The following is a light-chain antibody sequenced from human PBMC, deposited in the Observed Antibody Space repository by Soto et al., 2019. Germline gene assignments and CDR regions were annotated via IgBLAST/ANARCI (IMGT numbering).Light chain of an antibody. CDR3: QQSYDMPWT. Sequence: DIQMTQSPSTLSGSLGDRVTITCRASQTISSWLACYQQTPGTAPQLLNYKASTLKSGVPSRCSGSGAGKEFTITISSLQHEDVAAYYRQQSYDMPWTFGQGTKVDI. V-gene: IGKV1-5*03. CDR1: QTISSW. CDR2: KAS. J-gene: IGKJ1*01.